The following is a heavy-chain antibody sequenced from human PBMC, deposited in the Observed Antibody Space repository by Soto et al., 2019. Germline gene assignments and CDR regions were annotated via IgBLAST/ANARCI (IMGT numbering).Heavy chain of an antibody. V-gene: IGHV4-39*01. Sequence: SETLSLTCTVSGGSIFSGSYFWAWIRQPPGKGLEWIGSAHYIGSTHYNPSLMSRVTISVDTSKNQVSLKLRSVTAADTAVYYCPTNGMPGQNWLDPRGLGTPGHRLL. CDR3: PTNGMPGQNWLDP. CDR2: AHYIGST. J-gene: IGHJ5*02. CDR1: GGSIFSGSYF. D-gene: IGHD1-1*01.